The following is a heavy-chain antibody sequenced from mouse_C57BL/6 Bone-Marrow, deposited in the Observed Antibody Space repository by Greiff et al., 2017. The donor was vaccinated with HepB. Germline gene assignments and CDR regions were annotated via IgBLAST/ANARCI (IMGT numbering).Heavy chain of an antibody. J-gene: IGHJ2*01. V-gene: IGHV1-26*01. D-gene: IGHD2-5*01. CDR3: ARHESNPDY. Sequence: VQLQQSGPELVKPGASVNISCKASGYTFTDYYMNWVKQSHGKSLEWIGDINPNNGGTSYNQKFKGKATLTVDKSSSTAYMELSSLTSEDSAVYYCARHESNPDYWGQGTTLTVSS. CDR2: INPNNGGT. CDR1: GYTFTDYY.